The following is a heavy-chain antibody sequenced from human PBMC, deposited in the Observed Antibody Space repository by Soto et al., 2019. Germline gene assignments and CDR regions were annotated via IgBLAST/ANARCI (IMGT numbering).Heavy chain of an antibody. Sequence: EVQLLESGGDLVQPGGSLRLSCAASGFFFSDYSMSWVRQAPGKGLEWVSGMSGSGGSTYYADSVKGRFTISRDNFKNPLYLQVNSLGGDDTAVYYCARSLVNTYNDHYFFYWGWGTLLTVSS. CDR2: MSGSGGST. CDR3: ARSLVNTYNDHYFFY. J-gene: IGHJ4*02. CDR1: GFFFSDYS. V-gene: IGHV3-23*01. D-gene: IGHD1-20*01.